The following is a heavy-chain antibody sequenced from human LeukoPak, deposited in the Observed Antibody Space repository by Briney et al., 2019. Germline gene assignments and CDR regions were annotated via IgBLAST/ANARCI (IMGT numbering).Heavy chain of an antibody. CDR1: GGSIRSYY. V-gene: IGHV4-4*07. Sequence: PSETLSLTCTVSGGSIRSYYWSWIRQPAGKGLEWIGRIYTSGSTNYNPSLKSRVTMSVDTSKNQFSLKLSSVTAADTAVYYCASSLVGYVGSSWYWFDPWGQGTLVTVSS. J-gene: IGHJ5*02. CDR2: IYTSGST. D-gene: IGHD6-13*01. CDR3: ASSLVGYVGSSWYWFDP.